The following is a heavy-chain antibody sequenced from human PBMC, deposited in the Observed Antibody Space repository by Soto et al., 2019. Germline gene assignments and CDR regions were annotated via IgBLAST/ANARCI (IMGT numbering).Heavy chain of an antibody. V-gene: IGHV3-30*18. Sequence: QVQLVESGGGVVQPGRSLRLSCAASGFTFSSYGMHWVRQAPGKGLEWVAVISYDGSNKYYADSVKGRFTISRDNSKHTLYLQMTSLRAEDTAVYYCVKDRYCSGGSCYSDYWCQGTLVSVS. D-gene: IGHD2-15*01. CDR3: VKDRYCSGGSCYSDY. CDR1: GFTFSSYG. J-gene: IGHJ4*02. CDR2: ISYDGSNK.